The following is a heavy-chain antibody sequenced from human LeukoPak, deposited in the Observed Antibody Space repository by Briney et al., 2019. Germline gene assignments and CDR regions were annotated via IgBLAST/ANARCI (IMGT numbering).Heavy chain of an antibody. V-gene: IGHV3-23*01. CDR1: GFTFSSYA. CDR3: AKEDDYVWGSYRCPFDY. J-gene: IGHJ4*02. Sequence: PGGSLRLSCAASGFTFSSYAMSWVRQAPGKGLEWVSAISGSGGSTYYADSVKGRFTISRDNSKNTLYLQMNSLRAEDTAVYYRAKEDDYVWGSYRCPFDYWGQGTLVTVSS. CDR2: ISGSGGST. D-gene: IGHD3-16*02.